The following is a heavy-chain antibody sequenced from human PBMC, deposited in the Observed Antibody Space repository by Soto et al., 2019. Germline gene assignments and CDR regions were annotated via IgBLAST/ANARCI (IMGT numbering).Heavy chain of an antibody. CDR1: GFTFSSYW. V-gene: IGHV3-7*01. CDR2: IKQDGSEK. Sequence: VQLVESGGGLVQPGGSLRLSCAASGFTFSSYWMSWVRQAPGKGLEWVANIKQDGSEKYYVDSVKGRFTISRDNAKNSLYLQMNSLRAEDTAVYYCARDQAYCSGGSCYSIFDYWGQGTLVTVSS. D-gene: IGHD2-15*01. J-gene: IGHJ4*02. CDR3: ARDQAYCSGGSCYSIFDY.